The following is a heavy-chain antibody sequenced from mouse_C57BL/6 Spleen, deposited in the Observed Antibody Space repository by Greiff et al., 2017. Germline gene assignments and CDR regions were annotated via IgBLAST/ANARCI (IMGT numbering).Heavy chain of an antibody. J-gene: IGHJ2*01. CDR1: EYEFPSHD. V-gene: IGHV5-2*03. D-gene: IGHD2-3*01. Sequence: EVMLVESGGGLVQPGESLKLSCESNEYEFPSHDMSWVRKTPEKRLELVAAINSDGGSTYYPDTMERRFIISRDNTKKTLYLQMRSLRSEDTALYYCASHDGDYGSFDYWGQGTTLTVSS. CDR2: INSDGGST. CDR3: ASHDGDYGSFDY.